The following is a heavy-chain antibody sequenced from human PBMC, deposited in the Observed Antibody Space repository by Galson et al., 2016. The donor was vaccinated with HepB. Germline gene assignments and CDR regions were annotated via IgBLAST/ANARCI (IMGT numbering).Heavy chain of an antibody. CDR1: GFIFDEYN. V-gene: IGHV3-43*01. D-gene: IGHD5-24*01. J-gene: IGHJ4*02. CDR3: VRAVSGGYNHLDY. CDR2: IRWDGSIM. Sequence: SLRLSCAASGFIFDEYNMHWVRHTPGKGLGWVSLIRWDGSIMYYVDSVKGRFTISRDNNKNSLYLQMNSLRIEDTALYYCVRAVSGGYNHLDYWGQGTLVTVSS.